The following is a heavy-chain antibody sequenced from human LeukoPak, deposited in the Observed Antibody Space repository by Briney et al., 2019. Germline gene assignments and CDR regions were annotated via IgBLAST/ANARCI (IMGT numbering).Heavy chain of an antibody. V-gene: IGHV3-74*01. Sequence: GGSLRLSCAASGFTVSNNYMSWVRQAPGKGLVWVSRINTDGSSTTYADSVKGRFTISRDNAKNTLFLQMNSLRAEDTAVYYCARSSRGITGYWGQGTLVTVSS. D-gene: IGHD1-20*01. J-gene: IGHJ4*02. CDR3: ARSSRGITGY. CDR2: INTDGSST. CDR1: GFTVSNNY.